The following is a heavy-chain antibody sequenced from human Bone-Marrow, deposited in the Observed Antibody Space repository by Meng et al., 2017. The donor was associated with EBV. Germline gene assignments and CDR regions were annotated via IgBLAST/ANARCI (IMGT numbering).Heavy chain of an antibody. D-gene: IGHD4/OR15-4a*01. Sequence: EMQLVESGGGLVKPGGSLRLPCAGFGFPFNNAWINWVSQAPGKGLEWVGRIKTKTEGATTDYAAPVKGRFTISRDDSKNTLYLQMNSLKTEDTAVYYCAKERKAGSWPRDYGFDCWGQGILVTVAS. V-gene: IGHV3-15*01. CDR2: IKTKTEGATT. J-gene: IGHJ4*02. CDR3: AKERKAGSWPRDYGFDC. CDR1: GFPFNNAW.